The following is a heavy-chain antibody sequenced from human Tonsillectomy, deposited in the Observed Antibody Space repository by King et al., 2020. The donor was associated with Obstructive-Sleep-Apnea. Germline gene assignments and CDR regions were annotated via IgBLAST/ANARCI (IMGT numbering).Heavy chain of an antibody. CDR2: ISSSGYTI. D-gene: IGHD4-17*01. Sequence: QLVQSGGALVKPGGSLRLSCAVSGFTFSDHYMTWLRQAPGEGLEWVSYISSSGYTIYYADSVKGRFTISRDNAKNSLFLQMNSLRAEDTAVYYCARENTVTTWDYWGQGTLVTVSS. J-gene: IGHJ4*02. CDR3: ARENTVTTWDY. V-gene: IGHV3-11*01. CDR1: GFTFSDHY.